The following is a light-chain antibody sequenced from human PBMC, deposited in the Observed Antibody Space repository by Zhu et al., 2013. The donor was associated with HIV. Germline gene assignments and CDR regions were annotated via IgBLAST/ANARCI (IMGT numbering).Light chain of an antibody. V-gene: IGKV3-20*01. CDR3: QQYGASPFT. Sequence: EIVLTQSPGTLSLSPGERATLSCRASQTIPNRYLAWYQQRPGQAPRLLLYGASNRATGIPEKFSGSGSGTDFSLAINRLEPEDFAVYYCQQYGASPFTFGPGTRVDF. J-gene: IGKJ3*01. CDR2: GAS. CDR1: QTIPNRY.